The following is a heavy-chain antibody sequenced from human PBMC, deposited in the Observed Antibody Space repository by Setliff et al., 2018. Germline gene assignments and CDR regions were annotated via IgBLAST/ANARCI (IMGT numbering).Heavy chain of an antibody. CDR2: IYWNSYHI. J-gene: IGHJ4*02. V-gene: IGHV3-9*01. Sequence: GGSLRLSCAASGFIFDEYAMHWVRQAPGKGLEWVSGIYWNSYHIDYAGSVRGRFTISRDNAKNSLSLQMNSLRVEDTALYYCVKDMAGSYFDGRFDYWGPGTLVTVSS. CDR3: VKDMAGSYFDGRFDY. D-gene: IGHD1-26*01. CDR1: GFIFDEYA.